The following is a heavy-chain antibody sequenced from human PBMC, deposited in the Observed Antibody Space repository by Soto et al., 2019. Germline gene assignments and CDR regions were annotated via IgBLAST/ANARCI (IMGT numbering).Heavy chain of an antibody. CDR2: ISYDGSNK. V-gene: IGHV3-30*18. CDR1: GFTFSSYG. CDR3: VKDGSSGWPYYYGLDV. J-gene: IGHJ6*02. Sequence: QVQLVESGGGVVQPGRSLRLSCAASGFTFSSYGMHWVRQAPGKGLEWVAVISYDGSNKYYADSVKGRFTIARDNSKNTLFLHMSSLRAEDTAVYYCVKDGSSGWPYYYGLDVLGQGTSVTVSS. D-gene: IGHD6-19*01.